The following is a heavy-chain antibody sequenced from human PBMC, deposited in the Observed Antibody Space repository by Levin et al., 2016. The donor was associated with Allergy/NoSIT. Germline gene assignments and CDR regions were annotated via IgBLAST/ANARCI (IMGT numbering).Heavy chain of an antibody. D-gene: IGHD2-15*01. CDR1: TDSITNYY. V-gene: IGHV4-4*09. CDR2: ISHSGNI. CDR3: ARATWYGDY. J-gene: IGHJ4*02. Sequence: SETLSLTCTVSTDSITNYYWSWIRQPPGKGLEWIGHISHSGNINYNPSLSSRVTISVDTPSNQFSLRLSSVTAADTAVYFCARATWYGDYWSQGTLVTVSS.